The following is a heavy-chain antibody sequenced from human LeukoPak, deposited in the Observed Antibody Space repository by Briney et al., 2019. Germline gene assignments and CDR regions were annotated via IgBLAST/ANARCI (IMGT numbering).Heavy chain of an antibody. D-gene: IGHD3-22*01. CDR2: ISAYNGNT. J-gene: IGHJ5*02. CDR3: ARVYTDYYDTDNWFDP. V-gene: IGHV1-18*01. Sequence: GASVKVSCKASGYTFTSYGISWARQAPGQGLERMGWISAYNGNTNYAQKLQGRVTMTTDTSTSTAYMELRSLRSDDTAVYYCARVYTDYYDTDNWFDPWGQGTLVTVSS. CDR1: GYTFTSYG.